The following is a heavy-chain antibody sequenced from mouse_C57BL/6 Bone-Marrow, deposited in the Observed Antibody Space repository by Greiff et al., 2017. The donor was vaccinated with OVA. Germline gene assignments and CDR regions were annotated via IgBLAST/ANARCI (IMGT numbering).Heavy chain of an antibody. V-gene: IGHV5-6*02. Sequence: EVKLMESGGDLVKPGGSLKLSCAASGFTFSSYGMSWVRQTPDKRLEWVATISSGGSYTYYPDSVKGRFTTSRDNAKNTLYLQMSSLKSEDTAMYYGARRGFYYDYDRYFDVWGTGTTVTVSS. D-gene: IGHD2-4*01. CDR1: GFTFSSYG. CDR3: ARRGFYYDYDRYFDV. J-gene: IGHJ1*03. CDR2: ISSGGSYT.